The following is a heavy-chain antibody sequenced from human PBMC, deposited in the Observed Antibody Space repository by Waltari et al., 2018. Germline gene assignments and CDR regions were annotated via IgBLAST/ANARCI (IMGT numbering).Heavy chain of an antibody. J-gene: IGHJ5*02. CDR3: ATDSSGGRDWFDP. D-gene: IGHD3-22*01. Sequence: QVQLQESGPGLVKPSHTLSLTCTVSACSISSGHYYWSWIRQPPGKGLEWIGYIYYSGSTYYNPSLKSRVTISVDTSKNQFHLTLSSVTAADTDVYYCATDSSGGRDWFDPWGQGTLVTVSS. CDR1: ACSISSGHYY. CDR2: IYYSGST. V-gene: IGHV4-30-4*08.